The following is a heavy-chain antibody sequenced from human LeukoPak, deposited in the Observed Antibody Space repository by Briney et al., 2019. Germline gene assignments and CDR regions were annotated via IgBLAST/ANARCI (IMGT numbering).Heavy chain of an antibody. J-gene: IGHJ1*01. CDR3: ARCGYSSGRLGYFQH. D-gene: IGHD6-19*01. V-gene: IGHV4-34*01. CDR2: INHSGST. Sequence: SETLSLTCAVYGGSFSGYYWSWIRQPPGKGLEWIGEINHSGSTNYNPSLKSRVTISVDTSKNQFSLKLSSVTAADTAVYYCARCGYSSGRLGYFQHWGQGTLVTVSS. CDR1: GGSFSGYY.